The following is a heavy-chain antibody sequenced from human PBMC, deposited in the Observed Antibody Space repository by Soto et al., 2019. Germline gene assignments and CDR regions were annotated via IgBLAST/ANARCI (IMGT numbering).Heavy chain of an antibody. Sequence: QVQLVESGGGVVQPGRSLRLSCAASGFTFRRYAMHCVRQAPGKGLEWGAVISYDGSNKYYADSVKGRFTISRDNSKNMLYLQMDSLRPEDTAVYYCARENYGDIYFGYWGQGTLVSVSS. J-gene: IGHJ4*02. CDR3: ARENYGDIYFGY. CDR1: GFTFRRYA. D-gene: IGHD4-17*01. V-gene: IGHV3-30-3*01. CDR2: ISYDGSNK.